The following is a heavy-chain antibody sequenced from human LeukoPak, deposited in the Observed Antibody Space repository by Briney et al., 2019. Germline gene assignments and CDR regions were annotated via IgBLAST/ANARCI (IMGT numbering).Heavy chain of an antibody. CDR3: ARHRGPHVGRME. CDR1: GGSISSFY. J-gene: IGHJ4*02. CDR2: IYSSGYS. V-gene: IGHV4-59*08. Sequence: SETLSLTCSISGGSISSFYWSWIRQPPRKGLEWIGYIYSSGYSNYNPSLKSRVTISVDTSKNQFSLKLSSVTAADTAVYYCARHRGPHVGRMEWGQGTQVTVSS. D-gene: IGHD3-3*01.